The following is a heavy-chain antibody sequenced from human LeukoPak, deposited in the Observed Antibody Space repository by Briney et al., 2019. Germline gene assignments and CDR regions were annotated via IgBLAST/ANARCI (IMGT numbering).Heavy chain of an antibody. CDR1: GGSISSSSYY. CDR2: IYYSGST. D-gene: IGHD6-19*01. V-gene: IGHV4-39*07. J-gene: IGHJ6*03. CDR3: ARDGTGGWYQDYYYYYMDV. Sequence: KPSETLSLTCTVSGGSISSSSYYWGWIRQPPGKGLEWIGSIYYSGSTYYNPSLKSRVTISVDTSKNQFSLKLSSVTAADTAVYYCARDGTGGWYQDYYYYYMDVWGKGTTVTISS.